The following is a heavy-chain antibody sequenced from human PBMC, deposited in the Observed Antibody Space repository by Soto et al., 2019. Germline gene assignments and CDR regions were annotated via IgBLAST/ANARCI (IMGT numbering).Heavy chain of an antibody. V-gene: IGHV3-33*01. Sequence: PGGSLRLSCAASGFTFSSYDMHWVRQAPGKGLEWVTIIWYDGSNKYYADSVKGRFTISRDNSKNTLYLQMNSLRAEDTAVYYCARGPVVGRYYFDSWGKGALVTVP. CDR2: IWYDGSNK. J-gene: IGHJ4*02. CDR3: ARGPVVGRYYFDS. CDR1: GFTFSSYD. D-gene: IGHD2-15*01.